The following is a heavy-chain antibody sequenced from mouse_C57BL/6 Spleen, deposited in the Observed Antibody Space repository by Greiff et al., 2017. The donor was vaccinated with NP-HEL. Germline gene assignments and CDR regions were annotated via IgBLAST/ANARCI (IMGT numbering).Heavy chain of an antibody. CDR1: GFTFNTYA. D-gene: IGHD1-1*01. J-gene: IGHJ4*01. CDR2: IRSKSSNYAT. V-gene: IGHV10-3*01. Sequence: EVQGVESGGGLVQPKGSLKLSCAASGFTFNTYAMHWVRQAPGKGLEWVARIRSKSSNYATYYADSVKDRFTISRDDSQSMLYLQMNNLKTEDTAMYYGVRVIGGVGGDAMDYWGQGTSVTVSS. CDR3: VRVIGGVGGDAMDY.